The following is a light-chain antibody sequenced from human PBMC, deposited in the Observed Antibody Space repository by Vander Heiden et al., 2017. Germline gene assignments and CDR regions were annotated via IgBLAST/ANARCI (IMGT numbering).Light chain of an antibody. CDR1: QSVLYSSNNKNY. CDR2: WAS. V-gene: IGKV4-1*01. Sequence: IVLTPSPHSLALSLGETATINCKSSQSVLYSSNNKNYLAWYQQKPGQPPKLLIYWASTRESGVPDRFSGSGSGTDFTLTISSLQAEDVAVYYCQQYYSTPCTFGQGTKVEIK. J-gene: IGKJ2*02. CDR3: QQYYSTPCT.